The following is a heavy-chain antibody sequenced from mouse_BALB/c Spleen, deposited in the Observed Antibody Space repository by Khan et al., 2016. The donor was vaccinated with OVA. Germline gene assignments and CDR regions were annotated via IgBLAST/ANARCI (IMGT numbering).Heavy chain of an antibody. J-gene: IGHJ3*01. CDR3: ARKCYYDYCPFPY. CDR2: ISYSGKP. CDR1: GYSITSEFA. D-gene: IGHD2-4*01. V-gene: IGHV3-2*02. Sequence: VQLQESGPGLVKPSQTLSLTCTVTGYSITSEFAWNLIRPFPGNKLEWMCYISYSGKPTYTPSLKSLISITRDTSRNQFFLQLNSVNTEDTATYLCARKCYYDYCPFPYWGQGTLVTVSA.